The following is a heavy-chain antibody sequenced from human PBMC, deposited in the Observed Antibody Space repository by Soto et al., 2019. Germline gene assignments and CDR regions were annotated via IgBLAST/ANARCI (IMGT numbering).Heavy chain of an antibody. CDR1: GFTVSSNY. CDR2: IYSGGST. D-gene: IGHD3-22*01. V-gene: IGHV3-53*01. CDR3: ARGYYDSSGYYLNWFDP. J-gene: IGHJ5*02. Sequence: PGGSLRLSCAASGFTVSSNYMSWVRQAPGKGLEWVSVIYSGGSTYYADSVKGRFTISRDNSKNTLYLQMNSLRAEDTAVYYCARGYYDSSGYYLNWFDPWGQGTLVTVSS.